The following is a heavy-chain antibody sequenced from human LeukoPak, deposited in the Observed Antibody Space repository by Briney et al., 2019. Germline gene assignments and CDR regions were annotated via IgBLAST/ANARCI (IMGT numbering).Heavy chain of an antibody. Sequence: PPGGSLRFSCAASGFTFSSYSMNWVRQAPGKGLEWVSYISSSSSTIYYADSVKGRFTISRDNAKNSLYLQMNSLRDEDTAVYYCARDRDYCSSTSCYSDAFDIWGQGTMVTVSS. CDR3: ARDRDYCSSTSCYSDAFDI. V-gene: IGHV3-48*02. CDR1: GFTFSSYS. J-gene: IGHJ3*02. D-gene: IGHD2-2*01. CDR2: ISSSSSTI.